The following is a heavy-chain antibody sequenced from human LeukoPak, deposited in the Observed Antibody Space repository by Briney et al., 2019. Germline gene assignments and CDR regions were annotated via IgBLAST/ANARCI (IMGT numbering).Heavy chain of an antibody. CDR2: ISGSGGST. J-gene: IGHJ6*02. CDR1: GFTFSSYA. Sequence: GGSLRLSCAASGFTFSSYAMSWVRQAPGKGLEWVSAISGSGGSTYYADSVKGRFTISRDNSKNTLYLQMNSLRAEDTAVYYCAKDLVATALTHYYYYYGMDVWGQGTTVTVSS. D-gene: IGHD5-12*01. CDR3: AKDLVATALTHYYYYYGMDV. V-gene: IGHV3-23*01.